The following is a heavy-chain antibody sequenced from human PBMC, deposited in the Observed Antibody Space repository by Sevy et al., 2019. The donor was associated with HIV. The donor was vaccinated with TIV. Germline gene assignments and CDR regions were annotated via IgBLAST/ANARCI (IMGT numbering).Heavy chain of an antibody. CDR1: GFDFREYA. V-gene: IGHV3-30*18. D-gene: IGHD6-6*01. Sequence: GGSLRLSCGASGFDFREYAMHWVRQAPGKGLEWVAAVSSDGTNTYYVDSVKGRFTISRDSSQNTLFLHMNSLRVEDTAVYYCAKGGMQLRSYFDFWGQGTLVTVSS. J-gene: IGHJ4*02. CDR2: VSSDGTNT. CDR3: AKGGMQLRSYFDF.